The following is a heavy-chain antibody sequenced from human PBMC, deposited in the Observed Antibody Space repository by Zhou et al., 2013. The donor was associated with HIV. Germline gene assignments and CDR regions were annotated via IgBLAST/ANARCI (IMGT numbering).Heavy chain of an antibody. D-gene: IGHD5-12*01. CDR1: GYIFTKNG. J-gene: IGHJ4*02. CDR2: ISPFNGAT. Sequence: QVRLVQSESELTKPGASVKVACKTSGYIFTKNGIAWVRQSPEQGLEWMGWISPFNGATNYAQKFQGRVTMTTDTSTSTAYMELSSLRSEDTAVYYCARETDRDGYNYFIDYFDYWAREPWSPSPQ. CDR3: ARETDRDGYNYFIDYFDY. V-gene: IGHV1-18*01.